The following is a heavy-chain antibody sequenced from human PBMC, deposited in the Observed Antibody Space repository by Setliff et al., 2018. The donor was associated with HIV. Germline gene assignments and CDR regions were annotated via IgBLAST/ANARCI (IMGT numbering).Heavy chain of an antibody. Sequence: SETLSLTCTVSGDSINSGTYYWSWIRQPAGKGLEWIGRLHLSGDTNYNPSLKSRVTMLVDTSENHFTLKLTSVTAADTAMYYCARGRMATVLIRNWIDPWGQGSLVTVSS. V-gene: IGHV4-61*02. CDR2: LHLSGDT. CDR3: ARGRMATVLIRNWIDP. D-gene: IGHD4-4*01. J-gene: IGHJ5*02. CDR1: GDSINSGTYY.